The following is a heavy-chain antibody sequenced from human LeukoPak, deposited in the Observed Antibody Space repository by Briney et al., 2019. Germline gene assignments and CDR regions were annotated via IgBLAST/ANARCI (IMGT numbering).Heavy chain of an antibody. CDR1: GYTFTSYG. V-gene: IGHV1-18*01. J-gene: IGHJ3*02. CDR2: ISAYNGNT. Sequence: GASVKVSCKASGYTFTSYGISWVRQAPGQGLEWMGWISAYNGNTNYAQKLQGRITMTTDTSTSTAYMELRSLRSDDTAVYDCARAPYCSSTSCYEDAFDIWGQGTMVTVSS. D-gene: IGHD2-2*01. CDR3: ARAPYCSSTSCYEDAFDI.